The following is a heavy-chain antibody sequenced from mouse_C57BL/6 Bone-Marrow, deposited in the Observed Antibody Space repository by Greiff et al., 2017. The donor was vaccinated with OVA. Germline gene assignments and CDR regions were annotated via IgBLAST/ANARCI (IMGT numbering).Heavy chain of an antibody. D-gene: IGHD1-1*01. Sequence: QVQLQQPGAELVKPGASVKMSCKASGYTFTSYWITWVKQRPGQGLEWIGDIYPGSGSTNYNEKFKSKATLTVDTSSSPASMQLSSLTSEDSAVECCARGYYYGSGDYGGQGTTLTVSS. J-gene: IGHJ2*01. CDR1: GYTFTSYW. CDR2: IYPGSGST. V-gene: IGHV1-55*01. CDR3: ARGYYYGSGDY.